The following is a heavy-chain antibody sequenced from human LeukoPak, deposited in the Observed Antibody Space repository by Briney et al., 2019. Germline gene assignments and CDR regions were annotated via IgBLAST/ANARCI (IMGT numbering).Heavy chain of an antibody. CDR3: ARDDYGDYARLDY. J-gene: IGHJ4*02. CDR1: GGSISSYY. Sequence: SETLSLTCTVSGGSISSYYWSWIRQPPGKGLEWIGYIYYSGSTNYNPSLKSRVTISVDTSKNQFSLKLSSVTAADTAVYYCARDDYGDYARLDYWGQGTLVTVSS. D-gene: IGHD4-17*01. V-gene: IGHV4-59*01. CDR2: IYYSGST.